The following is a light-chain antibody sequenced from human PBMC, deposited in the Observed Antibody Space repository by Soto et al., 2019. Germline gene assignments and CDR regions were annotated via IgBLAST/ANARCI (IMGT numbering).Light chain of an antibody. J-gene: IGLJ3*02. CDR2: RNN. Sequence: QSVLTQPPSASGTPGQRGTISCSGSSSNIGSNYVYWYQQLQGTAPKLLIYRNNQRPSGVPDRFSGSKSGTSASLAISGLRAEDEADYYFAAWDDSLIMVFGGGTQLTVL. CDR1: SSNIGSNY. V-gene: IGLV1-47*01. CDR3: AAWDDSLIMV.